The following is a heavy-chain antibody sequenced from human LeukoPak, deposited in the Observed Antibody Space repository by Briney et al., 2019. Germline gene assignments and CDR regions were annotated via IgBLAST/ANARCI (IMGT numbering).Heavy chain of an antibody. CDR2: INPNSGDT. CDR1: GYTFSGYY. V-gene: IGHV1-2*02. CDR3: ARDLTATAAFDC. J-gene: IGHJ4*02. Sequence: ASVKVSCKASGYTFSGYYMHWVRQAPGQGLEWMGWINPNSGDTHYAQRFQGRVTMTWDTSISTAYMELSRLYSGDTAVYSCARDLTATAAFDCWGQGTLVTVSS. D-gene: IGHD6-13*01.